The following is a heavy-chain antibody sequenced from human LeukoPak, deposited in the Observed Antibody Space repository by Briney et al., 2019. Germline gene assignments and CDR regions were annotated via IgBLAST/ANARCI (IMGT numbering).Heavy chain of an antibody. V-gene: IGHV3-7*01. Sequence: GGSLRLSCAASGFTFSSYGMHWVRQAPGKGLEWVANIKQDGSQKYSVDSVKGRFTISRDNTRDSLYLQMNSLRAEDTAVYYCARRNVGKWFDPWGQGTLVTVSS. CDR2: IKQDGSQK. CDR1: GFTFSSYG. CDR3: ARRNVGKWFDP. D-gene: IGHD7-27*01. J-gene: IGHJ5*02.